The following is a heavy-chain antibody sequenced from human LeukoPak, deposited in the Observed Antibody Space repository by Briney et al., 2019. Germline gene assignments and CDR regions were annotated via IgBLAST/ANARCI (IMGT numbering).Heavy chain of an antibody. J-gene: IGHJ5*02. CDR3: ARRPKQISGLWS. CDR1: GFTFSSYG. V-gene: IGHV3-21*01. CDR2: ISSSSSYI. D-gene: IGHD2-8*02. Sequence: GGSLRLSCAASGFTFSSYGMHWVRQAPGKGLEWVSSISSSSSYIYYADSVKGRFTISRDNAKNSLYLQMNSLRAEDTAVYYCARRPKQISGLWSWGQGTLVTVSS.